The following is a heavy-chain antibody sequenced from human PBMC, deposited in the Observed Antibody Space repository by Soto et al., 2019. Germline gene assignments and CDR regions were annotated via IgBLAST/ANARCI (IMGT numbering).Heavy chain of an antibody. Sequence: GSLRLSCAATGFIFGTYWMSWVRQAPGKGLEWVANIKHDGNEKYYADSVKGRFTVSRDNVKNFLHLQMSSLRGDDTGVYFCVRATLSWGHYYFRGLDVWGQGTTVTSP. J-gene: IGHJ6*02. CDR1: GFIFGTYW. CDR3: VRATLSWGHYYFRGLDV. CDR2: IKHDGNEK. D-gene: IGHD3-22*01. V-gene: IGHV3-7*01.